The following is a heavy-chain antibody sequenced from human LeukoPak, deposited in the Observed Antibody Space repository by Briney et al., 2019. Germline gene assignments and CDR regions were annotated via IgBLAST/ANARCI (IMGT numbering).Heavy chain of an antibody. D-gene: IGHD1-1*01. Sequence: GRSLRLSCAASGFTSSSYSMNCVRQAPGKGVEWVSSISSSSSYIYYADSVRGRFTIPRDNAKNSLFLQMNSLRAEDTAVYYCARVGAGTHYFDYWGQGTLVTVSS. CDR1: GFTSSSYS. CDR2: ISSSSSYI. J-gene: IGHJ4*02. V-gene: IGHV3-21*01. CDR3: ARVGAGTHYFDY.